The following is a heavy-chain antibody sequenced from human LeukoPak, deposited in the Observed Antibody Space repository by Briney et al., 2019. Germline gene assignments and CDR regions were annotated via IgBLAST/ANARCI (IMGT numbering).Heavy chain of an antibody. CDR1: GGSFSGYY. D-gene: IGHD3-3*01. CDR2: INHSGST. V-gene: IGHV4-34*01. J-gene: IGHJ4*02. Sequence: PSETLSLTCAVYGGSFSGYYWSWIRQPPGKGLEWIGEINHSGSTNYNPSLKSRVTISVDTSKNQFSLKLSSVTAADTAVYYCARSGRVLRFLEWLFDDYWGQGTLVTVSS. CDR3: ARSGRVLRFLEWLFDDY.